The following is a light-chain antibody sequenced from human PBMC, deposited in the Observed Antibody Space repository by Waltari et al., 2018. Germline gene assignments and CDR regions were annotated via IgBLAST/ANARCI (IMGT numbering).Light chain of an antibody. J-gene: IGLJ3*02. CDR2: EDK. CDR1: QLGHKF. CDR3: QTWDGTTAV. V-gene: IGLV3-1*01. Sequence: SYELTQPPSVSVSPGQTASIPCSGAQLGHKFASWYQQKPGQSPVVVIYEDKKRPSGLPERFSGSNSGNAATLTISGTQAVDEADYYCQTWDGTTAVFGGGTKLTVL.